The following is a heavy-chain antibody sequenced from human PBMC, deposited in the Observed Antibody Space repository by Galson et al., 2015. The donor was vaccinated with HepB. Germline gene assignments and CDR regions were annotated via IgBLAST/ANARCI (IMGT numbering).Heavy chain of an antibody. V-gene: IGHV4-34*01. D-gene: IGHD6-13*01. J-gene: IGHJ6*02. CDR3: AREGQGSSWYSYYYYGMDV. CDR2: INHSGST. CDR1: GGSFSGYY. Sequence: ETLSLTCAVYGGSFSGYYWSWIRQPPGKGLEWIGEINHSGSTYYNPSLKSRVTISVDTSKNQFSLKLSSVTAADTAVYYCAREGQGSSWYSYYYYGMDVWGQGTTVTVSS.